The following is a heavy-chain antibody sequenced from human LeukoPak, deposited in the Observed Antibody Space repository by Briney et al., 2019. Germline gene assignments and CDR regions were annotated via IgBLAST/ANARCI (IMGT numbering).Heavy chain of an antibody. V-gene: IGHV3-11*01. D-gene: IGHD7-27*01. Sequence: PGESLRLSCAASGFTFSDYYMSWIRQAPGKGLEWVSYISSSGSTIYYADSVKGRFTISRDNAKNSLYLQMNSLRAEDTAVYYCASPANWGVSGDAFDIWGQGTMVTVSS. CDR3: ASPANWGVSGDAFDI. CDR1: GFTFSDYY. CDR2: ISSSGSTI. J-gene: IGHJ3*02.